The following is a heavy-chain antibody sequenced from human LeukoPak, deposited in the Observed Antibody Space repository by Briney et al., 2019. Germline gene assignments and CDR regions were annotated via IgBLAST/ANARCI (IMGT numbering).Heavy chain of an antibody. CDR3: ARTPIYYFDNSGYYN. Sequence: SETLSLTCTVSGGSISSSSYYWGWIRQPPGKGLEWIGSIYYSGSTYYNPSLKSRVTMSVDTSKNQFSLKLSSVTAADTAVYYCARTPIYYFDNSGYYNWGQGTLVTVSS. CDR2: IYYSGST. J-gene: IGHJ4*02. D-gene: IGHD3-22*01. CDR1: GGSISSSSYY. V-gene: IGHV4-39*07.